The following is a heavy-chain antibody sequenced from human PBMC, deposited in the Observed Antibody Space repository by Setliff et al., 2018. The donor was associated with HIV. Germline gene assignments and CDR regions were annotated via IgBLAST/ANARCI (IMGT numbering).Heavy chain of an antibody. CDR2: IIPIFGTA. CDR3: AREYHVAPAGTKLANYFDL. CDR1: GGTFSSYA. D-gene: IGHD3-10*02. Sequence: SVKVSCKASGGTFSSYAISWVRQAPGQGLEWMGGIIPIFGTANYAQKFQGRVTITTDESTSTAYMELRSLRSEDTAVYYCAREYHVAPAGTKLANYFDLWGQGTLVTVSS. V-gene: IGHV1-69*05. J-gene: IGHJ4*02.